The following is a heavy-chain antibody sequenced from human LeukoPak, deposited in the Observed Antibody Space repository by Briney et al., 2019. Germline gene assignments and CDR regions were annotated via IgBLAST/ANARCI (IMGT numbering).Heavy chain of an antibody. CDR3: ARAASIGTVDY. V-gene: IGHV3-7*01. Sequence: GGSLRLSCATSGFTFYDYAMSWVRQAPGKGLEWVANIKQDGSEKYYVDSVKGRFTISRDNAKNSLSLQMNSLRAEDTALYYCARAASIGTVDYWGLGTLVTVSS. CDR2: IKQDGSEK. J-gene: IGHJ4*02. CDR1: GFTFYDYA. D-gene: IGHD6-13*01.